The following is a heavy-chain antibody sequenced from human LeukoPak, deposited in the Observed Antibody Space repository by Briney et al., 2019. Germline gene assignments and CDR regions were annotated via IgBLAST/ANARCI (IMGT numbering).Heavy chain of an antibody. V-gene: IGHV4-39*07. Sequence: SETLSLTCTVSGGSISSSSYYWGWIRQPPGKGLEWIGSIYYSGSTYYNPSLKSRVTISVDTSKNQFSLKLSSVTAADTAVYYCARDLEAAAGGNWFDPWGQGTLVTVSS. J-gene: IGHJ5*02. CDR3: ARDLEAAAGGNWFDP. CDR1: GGSISSSSYY. CDR2: IYYSGST. D-gene: IGHD6-13*01.